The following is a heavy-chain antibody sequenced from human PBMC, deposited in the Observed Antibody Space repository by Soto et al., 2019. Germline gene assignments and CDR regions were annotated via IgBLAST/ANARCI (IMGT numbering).Heavy chain of an antibody. CDR1: GGSISSSNW. Sequence: PSETLSLTCAVSGGSISSSNWWSWVRQPPGKGLEWIGEIYHSGSTNYNPSLKSRVTISVDKSKNQFSLKLSSVTAADTAVYYCARAEEGYYYYGMDVWGQGTTVTVPS. J-gene: IGHJ6*02. CDR3: ARAEEGYYYYGMDV. CDR2: IYHSGST. V-gene: IGHV4-4*02.